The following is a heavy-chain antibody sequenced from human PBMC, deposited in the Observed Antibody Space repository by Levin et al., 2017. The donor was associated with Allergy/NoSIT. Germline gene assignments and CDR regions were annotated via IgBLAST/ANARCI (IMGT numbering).Heavy chain of an antibody. CDR3: AKDKFDY. J-gene: IGHJ4*02. CDR1: GFTFSSYG. V-gene: IGHV3-30*18. CDR2: ISYDGSNK. Sequence: LSLTCAASGFTFSSYGMHWVRQAPGKGLEWVAVISYDGSNKYYADSVKGRFTISRDNSKNTLYLQMNSLRAEDTAVYYCAKDKFDYWGQGTLVTVSS.